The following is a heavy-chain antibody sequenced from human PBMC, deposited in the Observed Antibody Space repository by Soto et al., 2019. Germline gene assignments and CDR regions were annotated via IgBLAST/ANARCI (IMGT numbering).Heavy chain of an antibody. CDR1: GGSISSGGYY. CDR2: IYYSGST. D-gene: IGHD1-26*01. CDR3: AREVGAGLFGAFDI. V-gene: IGHV4-31*03. Sequence: PSETLSLTCTVSGGSISSGGYYWSWIRQHPGKGLEWIGYIYYSGSTYYNPSLKSRVTISVDTSKNQFSLKLSSVTAADTAVYYCAREVGAGLFGAFDIWGQGTMVTVSS. J-gene: IGHJ3*02.